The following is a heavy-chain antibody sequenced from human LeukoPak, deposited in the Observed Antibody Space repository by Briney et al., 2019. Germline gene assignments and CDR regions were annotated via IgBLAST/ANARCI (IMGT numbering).Heavy chain of an antibody. J-gene: IGHJ4*02. CDR2: LYNGGGA. Sequence: QPGGSLRLTCAASGFTVSSNSMTWVRQAPGKGLEWVSILYNGGGANYADSVKGRFTISRDNSRNTLFLQMNSLRDEDTAVYYCARRDTTGWFHHFDHWGQGTLVTVSS. V-gene: IGHV3-53*01. D-gene: IGHD6-19*01. CDR3: ARRDTTGWFHHFDH. CDR1: GFTVSSNS.